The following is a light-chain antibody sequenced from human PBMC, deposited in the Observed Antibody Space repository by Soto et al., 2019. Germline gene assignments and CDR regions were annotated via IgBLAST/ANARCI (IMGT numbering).Light chain of an antibody. CDR3: QQYGXSXXT. J-gene: IGKJ4*01. V-gene: IGKV3-20*01. Sequence: EIVFTQSPGTLYLSPGERATLSCSASRSVRSSYLAWYQQKPGQAPRLLIYGASSRETGIPDSFSGSGAETEFTRTISRLEPEDFAVXFXQQYGXSXXTXGGGTKVDI. CDR1: RSVRSSY. CDR2: GAS.